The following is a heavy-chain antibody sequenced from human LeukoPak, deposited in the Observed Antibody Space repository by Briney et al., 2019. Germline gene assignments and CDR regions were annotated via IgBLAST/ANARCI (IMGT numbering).Heavy chain of an antibody. CDR2: ISGSGGST. D-gene: IGHD3-22*01. J-gene: IGHJ1*01. CDR3: AKSPSSGYYFGYFQH. Sequence: QTGGSLRLSCAASGFTFSSYAMSWVRQAPGKGLEWVSAISGSGGSTYYAGSVKGRFTISRDNSKNTLYLQMNSLRAEDTAVYYCAKSPSSGYYFGYFQHWGQGTLVTVSS. V-gene: IGHV3-23*01. CDR1: GFTFSSYA.